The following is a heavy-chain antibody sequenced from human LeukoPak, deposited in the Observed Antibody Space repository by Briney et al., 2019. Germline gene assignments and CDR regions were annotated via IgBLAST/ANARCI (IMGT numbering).Heavy chain of an antibody. Sequence: SETLSLTCTVSGGSIRSSSYYWGWIRQPPGKGLEWIGDIYHSGSTYYNPSLKSRVTISVDTSKNQFSLKLSSVTAADTAVYYCATDLRYFDWLSHGPSDYWGQGTLVTVSS. D-gene: IGHD3-9*01. CDR1: GGSIRSSSYY. CDR2: IYHSGST. J-gene: IGHJ4*02. V-gene: IGHV4-39*07. CDR3: ATDLRYFDWLSHGPSDY.